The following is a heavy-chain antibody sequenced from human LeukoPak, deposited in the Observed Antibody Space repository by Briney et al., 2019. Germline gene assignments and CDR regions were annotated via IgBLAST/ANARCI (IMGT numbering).Heavy chain of an antibody. D-gene: IGHD2-15*01. J-gene: IGHJ6*02. V-gene: IGHV4-59*01. CDR1: GGSISNSY. Sequence: SETLSLTCTVSGGSISNSYWSWIRQPPGKGLEWIGYIYYSGSTNYNPSLKSRVTISLDTSKNHFSLKLSSVTAADTAVYYCAGDLRQPPKEGYCSGGSCHSDYYYYGMDVWGQGTTVTVSS. CDR3: AGDLRQPPKEGYCSGGSCHSDYYYYGMDV. CDR2: IYYSGST.